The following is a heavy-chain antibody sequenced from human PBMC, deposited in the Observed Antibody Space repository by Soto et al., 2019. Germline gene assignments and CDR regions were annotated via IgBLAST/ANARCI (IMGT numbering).Heavy chain of an antibody. CDR3: ARDREPSVYHGMAV. Sequence: GGSLRLSCAASGFAFSDFYMSWTRQAPGKGLEWISYISGGGTTVFYADSVKGRFTISRDNAQKSLYLQMDSLTSEDTAIYYCARDREPSVYHGMAVWGLGTSVTVSS. J-gene: IGHJ6*02. CDR1: GFAFSDFY. V-gene: IGHV3-11*01. CDR2: ISGGGTTV.